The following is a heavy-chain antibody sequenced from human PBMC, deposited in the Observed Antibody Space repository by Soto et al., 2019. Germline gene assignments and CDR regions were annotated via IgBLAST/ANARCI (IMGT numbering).Heavy chain of an antibody. CDR3: VKIMGPYYDFWSVLDY. D-gene: IGHD3-3*01. CDR2: IRSNGGST. CDR1: GFTFSSYA. V-gene: IGHV3-64D*06. Sequence: EVQLVESGGGLVQPGGSLRLSCSASGFTFSSYAMHWVRQAPGKGLEYVSAIRSNGGSTYYADSVKGRFTISRDNSKNTLYLQMSSLRAEDTAVYYWVKIMGPYYDFWSVLDYWGQGTLVTVSS. J-gene: IGHJ4*02.